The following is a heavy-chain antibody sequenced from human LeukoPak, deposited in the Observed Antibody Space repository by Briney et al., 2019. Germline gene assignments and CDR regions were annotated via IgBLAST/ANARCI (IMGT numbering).Heavy chain of an antibody. CDR3: ARDGVAAGIYFDY. D-gene: IGHD6-13*01. CDR2: INQDGSEK. Sequence: PGGSLRLSCAVSGFTFSSHWMSWVRQAPGKGLEWVANINQDGSEKHYVDSVKGRFTISRGNAKNSLYLQMNSLRVEDTAVYYCARDGVAAGIYFDYWGQGTLVTVSS. CDR1: GFTFSSHW. J-gene: IGHJ4*02. V-gene: IGHV3-7*01.